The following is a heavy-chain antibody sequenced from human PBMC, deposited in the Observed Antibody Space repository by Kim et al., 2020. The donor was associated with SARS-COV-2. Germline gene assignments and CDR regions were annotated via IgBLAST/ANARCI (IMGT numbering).Heavy chain of an antibody. CDR3: ARKGDPAPIGGGWFDP. V-gene: IGHV4-4*07. Sequence: SETLSLTCTVSGGSISSYYWSWIRQPAGKGLEWIGRIYTSGSTNYNPSPKSRVTMSVDTSKNQFSLKLSSVTAADQAVYYCARKGDPAPIGGGWFDPWGQGTPVPVAS. J-gene: IGHJ5*02. CDR1: GGSISSYY. CDR2: IYTSGST. D-gene: IGHD3-16*01.